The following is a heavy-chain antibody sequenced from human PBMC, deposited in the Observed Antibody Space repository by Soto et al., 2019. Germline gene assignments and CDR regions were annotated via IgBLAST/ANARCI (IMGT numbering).Heavy chain of an antibody. V-gene: IGHV5-51*01. CDR1: GYSLTSYW. D-gene: IGHD3-16*01. CDR3: VRRRWVTARLGGDRQDGYMDV. Sequence: VASLKISCQGSGYSLTSYWIGWVRQIPGKGLAWMGIIYPGDSDTRYSPSFQGQVTISADKSISTAYLQWSSLKASDTAMYYCVRRRWVTARLGGDRQDGYMDVWGQGAMVTVSS. CDR2: IYPGDSDT. J-gene: IGHJ6*02.